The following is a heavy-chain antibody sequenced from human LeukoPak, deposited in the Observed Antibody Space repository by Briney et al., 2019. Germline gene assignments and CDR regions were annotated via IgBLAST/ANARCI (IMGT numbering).Heavy chain of an antibody. Sequence: KPGGSLRLSCAASGFTFINAWMAWVRQAPGKGLEWVGRIKAKAHGGTTDYAAPVKGRFTISRDNSKNTLYLQMNSLRAEDTAVYYCARGPSGYHNTGGQGTLVTVSS. J-gene: IGHJ4*02. CDR1: GFTFINAW. CDR2: IKAKAHGGTT. V-gene: IGHV3-15*01. D-gene: IGHD5-12*01. CDR3: ARGPSGYHNT.